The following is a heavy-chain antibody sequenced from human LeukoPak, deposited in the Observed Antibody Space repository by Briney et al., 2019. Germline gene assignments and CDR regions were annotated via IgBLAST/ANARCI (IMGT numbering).Heavy chain of an antibody. J-gene: IGHJ4*02. V-gene: IGHV3-23*01. CDR2: ISGSGGST. CDR3: AKGDFYYGSGSYSSKDY. D-gene: IGHD3-10*01. CDR1: GFTFSSYA. Sequence: GGSLRLSCAASGFTFSSYAMSWVRQAPGKGLEWVSAISGSGGSTYYADSVKGRFTISRDNSKNTLYLQMNSLRAEDTAVYYCAKGDFYYGSGSYSSKDYWGQGTLVTVSS.